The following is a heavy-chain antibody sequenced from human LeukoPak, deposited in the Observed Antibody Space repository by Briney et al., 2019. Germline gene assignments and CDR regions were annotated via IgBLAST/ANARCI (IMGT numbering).Heavy chain of an antibody. D-gene: IGHD1-26*01. V-gene: IGHV3-7*01. CDR3: GRVGVGATTRVTDY. Sequence: GGSLRLSCAGSGFTFSSYWMSWVRQAPGKGLEWVANIKQDGSEKHYVDSVKGRFTISRDNSKNTLYLQMNSLRADDTAVYYCGRVGVGATTRVTDYWGQGTLVTVSS. J-gene: IGHJ4*02. CDR2: IKQDGSEK. CDR1: GFTFSSYW.